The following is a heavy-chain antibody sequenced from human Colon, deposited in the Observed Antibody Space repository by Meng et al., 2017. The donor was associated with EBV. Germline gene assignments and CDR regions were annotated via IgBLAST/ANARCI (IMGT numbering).Heavy chain of an antibody. Sequence: QLGQGTLKPSATLSPHCAIYGGSLSGYYWSCIRQPPEKGLKWIGEINHSGSTHYNPSLKSRVTISVDTSKQQFSLKLSSVTAADTAVYYCARGPGGSYYLYYFDYWGQGTLVTVSS. V-gene: IGHV4-34*01. D-gene: IGHD1-26*01. CDR2: INHSGST. CDR1: GGSLSGYY. J-gene: IGHJ4*02. CDR3: ARGPGGSYYLYYFDY.